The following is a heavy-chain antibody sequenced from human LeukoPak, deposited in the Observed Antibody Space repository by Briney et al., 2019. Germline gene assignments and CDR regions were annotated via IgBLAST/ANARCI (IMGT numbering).Heavy chain of an antibody. V-gene: IGHV4-4*07. CDR3: ARECGAPTWNYDFWSGYSDYYYYYMDV. Sequence: PSETLSLTCTVSGGSISSYYWSWIRQPAGKRLEWIGRIYTSGSTNYNPSLKSRVTMSVDTSKNQFSLKLSSVTAADTAVYYCARECGAPTWNYDFWSGYSDYYYYYMDVWGKGTTVTVSS. CDR1: GGSISSYY. D-gene: IGHD3-3*01. CDR2: IYTSGST. J-gene: IGHJ6*03.